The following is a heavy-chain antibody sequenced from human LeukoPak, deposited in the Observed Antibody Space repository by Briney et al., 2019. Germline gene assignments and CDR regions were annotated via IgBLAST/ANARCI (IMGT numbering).Heavy chain of an antibody. D-gene: IGHD3-22*01. Sequence: SETLSLTCTVSGGSIISCYWSWIRQSAGQGLEWIGRIYGNGITDYNASLKSRVTMSLDTSRKQFSLRLTSVTAADTAVYYCARLKFYDSTGHSPGYYMDVWGKGTTVSVFS. J-gene: IGHJ6*03. V-gene: IGHV4-4*07. CDR2: IYGNGIT. CDR1: GGSIISCY. CDR3: ARLKFYDSTGHSPGYYMDV.